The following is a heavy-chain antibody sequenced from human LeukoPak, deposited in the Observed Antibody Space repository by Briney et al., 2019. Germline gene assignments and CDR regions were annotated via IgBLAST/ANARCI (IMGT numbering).Heavy chain of an antibody. J-gene: IGHJ5*02. CDR1: GYTFTSYG. CDR2: ISAYNGNT. CDR3: ARDRHCSGGSCYFGWFDP. V-gene: IGHV1-18*01. D-gene: IGHD2-15*01. Sequence: GASVKVSCKASGYTFTSYGISWVRQAPGQGLEGMGWISAYNGNTNYAQKLQGRVTMTTDTSTSTAYMELRSLRSDDTAVYYCARDRHCSGGSCYFGWFDPWGQGTLVTVSS.